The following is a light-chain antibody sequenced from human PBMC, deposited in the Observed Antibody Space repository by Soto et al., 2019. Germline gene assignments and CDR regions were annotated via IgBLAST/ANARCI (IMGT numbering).Light chain of an antibody. CDR3: SSYTSSSTWV. CDR1: SSDVXGXXY. CDR2: EVS. J-gene: IGLJ3*02. V-gene: IGLV2-14*01. Sequence: QSALTQPASVSGSPGQSXXISCTGTSSDVXGXXYVSWYQQHPGKAPKLMIYEVSNRPSGVSNRFSGSKSGNTASLTISGLQAEDEADYYCSSYTSSSTWVFGGGTKVTVL.